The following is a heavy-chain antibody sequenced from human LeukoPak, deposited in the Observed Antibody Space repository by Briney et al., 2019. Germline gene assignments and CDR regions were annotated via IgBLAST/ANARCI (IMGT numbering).Heavy chain of an antibody. J-gene: IGHJ4*02. CDR2: ISGSGGST. Sequence: GASLRLSCAASGFTFSSYAMSWVRQAPGKGLEWVSAISGSGGSTYYADSVKGRFTISRDNSKNTLYLQMNSLRAEDTAVYYCAKDSVLLWFGELLPTLDYWGQGTLVTVSS. CDR3: AKDSVLLWFGELLPTLDY. D-gene: IGHD3-10*01. CDR1: GFTFSSYA. V-gene: IGHV3-23*01.